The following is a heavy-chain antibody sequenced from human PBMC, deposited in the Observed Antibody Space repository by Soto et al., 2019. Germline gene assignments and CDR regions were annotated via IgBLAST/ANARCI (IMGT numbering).Heavy chain of an antibody. CDR2: IIPIFGTA. Sequence: SVKVSSKASGGTFSSYAISCVRQAPGQGLEWMGGIIPIFGTANYAQKFQGRVTMTADESTSTAYMELSSLRSEDTAVYYCAKGIVATIRGGNWFDLWGQGTLVTVSS. CDR1: GGTFSSYA. CDR3: AKGIVATIRGGNWFDL. J-gene: IGHJ5*02. V-gene: IGHV1-69*13. D-gene: IGHD5-12*01.